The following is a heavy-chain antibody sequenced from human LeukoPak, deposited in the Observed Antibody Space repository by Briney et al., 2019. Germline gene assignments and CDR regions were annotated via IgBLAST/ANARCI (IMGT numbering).Heavy chain of an antibody. CDR3: ARGVGYGSGSYYDY. J-gene: IGHJ4*02. D-gene: IGHD3-10*01. V-gene: IGHV1-69*05. Sequence: SLKVSCKASGGTFSSHAISWARQAPGQGLEWMGGIIPMFGTSNYAQKFQGRVTMTRDTSTSTVYMELSSLRSEDTAVYYCARGVGYGSGSYYDYWGQGTLVTVSS. CDR2: IIPMFGTS. CDR1: GGTFSSHA.